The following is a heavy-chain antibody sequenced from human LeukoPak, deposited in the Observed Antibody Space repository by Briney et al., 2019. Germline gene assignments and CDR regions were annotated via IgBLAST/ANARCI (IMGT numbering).Heavy chain of an antibody. CDR2: INHSGST. Sequence: SETLSLTCAVYGGSFSGYYWSWIRQPPGKGLEWIGEINHSGSTNYNPSLKSRVTMSVDTSKNQFSLKLSSVTAADTAVYYCARRKNWGLTLNWFDPWGQGTLVTVSS. CDR1: GGSFSGYY. CDR3: ARRKNWGLTLNWFDP. D-gene: IGHD7-27*01. V-gene: IGHV4-34*01. J-gene: IGHJ5*02.